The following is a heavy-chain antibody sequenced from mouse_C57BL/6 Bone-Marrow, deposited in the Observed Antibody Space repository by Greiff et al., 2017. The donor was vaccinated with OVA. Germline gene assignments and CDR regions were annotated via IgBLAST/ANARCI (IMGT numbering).Heavy chain of an antibody. J-gene: IGHJ4*01. Sequence: EVKLVESGGGLVKPGGSLKLSCAASGFTFSDYGMHWVRQAPEKGLEWVAYISSGSSTIYYADTVKGRFTMSRDNAKNTLFLQMTSLRSEDTAMYYCATLFITTGRGAMDYWGQGTSVTVSS. V-gene: IGHV5-17*01. CDR2: ISSGSSTI. D-gene: IGHD1-1*01. CDR1: GFTFSDYG. CDR3: ATLFITTGRGAMDY.